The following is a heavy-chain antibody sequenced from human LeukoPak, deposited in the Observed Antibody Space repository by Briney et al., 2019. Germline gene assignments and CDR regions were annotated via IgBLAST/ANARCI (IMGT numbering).Heavy chain of an antibody. D-gene: IGHD5-18*01. CDR3: ARGGIQVSGIDEFDY. CDR1: GFTFSDYD. CDR2: IGIRGDT. Sequence: GGSLRLSCAASGFTFSDYDMRWVRQAIGKGLEWVSAIGIRGDTHYSGSVKRRFTISRENADRSLYLQMNSLRAEDTAVYYCARGGIQVSGIDEFDYWGQGTLVTVSS. J-gene: IGHJ4*02. V-gene: IGHV3-13*01.